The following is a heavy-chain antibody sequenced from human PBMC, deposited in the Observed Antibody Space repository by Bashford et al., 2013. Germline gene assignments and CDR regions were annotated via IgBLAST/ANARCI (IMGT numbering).Heavy chain of an antibody. Sequence: EGSEITTXEPVKGRFTISRDNAKNSLYLQMNSLRAEDTAVYYCARGDYYDSSGYIWWGQGTLVTVSS. V-gene: IGHV3-7*01. CDR2: EGSEI. D-gene: IGHD3-22*01. CDR3: ARGDYYDSSGYIW. J-gene: IGHJ4*02.